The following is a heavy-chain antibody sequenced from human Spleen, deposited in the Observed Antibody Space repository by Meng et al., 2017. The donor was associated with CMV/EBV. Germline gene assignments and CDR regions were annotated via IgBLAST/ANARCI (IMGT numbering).Heavy chain of an antibody. D-gene: IGHD6-13*01. CDR1: GFTFSSYG. J-gene: IGHJ4*02. CDR3: AKRSSSWSGVDY. CDR2: IRYDGGNK. V-gene: IGHV3-30*02. Sequence: GGSLRLSCAASGFTFSSYGMHWVRQAPGKGLEWVAFIRYDGGNKYSADSVKGRFTISRDNSKNTLYLQMNSLRVEDTAVYHCAKRSSSWSGVDYWGQGTLVTVSS.